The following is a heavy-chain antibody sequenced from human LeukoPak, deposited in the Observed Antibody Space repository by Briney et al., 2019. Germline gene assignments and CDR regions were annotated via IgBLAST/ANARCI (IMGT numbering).Heavy chain of an antibody. CDR2: ISSSSSYI. V-gene: IGHV3-21*01. D-gene: IGHD6-19*01. CDR1: GFTFSSYS. Sequence: PGGSLRLSCAASGFTFSSYSMNWVRQAPGKGLEWVSSISSSSSYIYYADSVKGRFTISRDNAKNTLYLQMNSLRAEDTAVYYCASLRIAVAGNFDYWGQGTLVTVSS. J-gene: IGHJ4*02. CDR3: ASLRIAVAGNFDY.